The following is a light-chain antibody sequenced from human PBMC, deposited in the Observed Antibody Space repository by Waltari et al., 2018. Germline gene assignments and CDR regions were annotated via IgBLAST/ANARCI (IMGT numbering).Light chain of an antibody. V-gene: IGKV3-20*01. CDR3: QHYVRLPAT. J-gene: IGKJ1*01. Sequence: EIVLTQSPGSLSSSPGESVTLSCRASQSVSSALAWYQQKPGQAPRLLIFGASNRATGIPDRFSGSGSETDFSLTISRLEPEDFAVYYCQHYVRLPATFGRGTKVEIK. CDR1: QSVSSA. CDR2: GAS.